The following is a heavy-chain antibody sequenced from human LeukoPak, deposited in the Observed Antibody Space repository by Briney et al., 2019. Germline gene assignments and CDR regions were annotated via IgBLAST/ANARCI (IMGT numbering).Heavy chain of an antibody. CDR2: ISDSGGRT. CDR3: AKRGVVIRVILVGFHKEAYYFDS. CDR1: GITLSNYG. D-gene: IGHD3-22*01. Sequence: GGSLRLSYAVSGITLSNYGMSWVLQAPGKGLEWVAGISDSGGRTNYADSVKGRFIISRDNPKNTLYLQMNSLRAEDTAVYFCAKRGVVIRVILVGFHKEAYYFDSWGQGALVTVSS. J-gene: IGHJ4*02. V-gene: IGHV3-23*01.